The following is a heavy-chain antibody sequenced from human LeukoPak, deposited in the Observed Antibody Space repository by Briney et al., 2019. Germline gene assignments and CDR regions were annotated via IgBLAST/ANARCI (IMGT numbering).Heavy chain of an antibody. CDR1: GYTFTSYY. V-gene: IGHV1-46*01. J-gene: IGHJ5*02. CDR2: INPSGGST. CDR3: ARDGPDNWFDP. Sequence: ASVKVSCKASGYTFTSYYMHWVRQAPGQGLEWMGIINPSGGSTSYAQKFQGRVTMTRDMSTSTVYMELSSLRSEDTAVYYCARDGPDNWFDPWGQGTLVTVSS. D-gene: IGHD3/OR15-3a*01.